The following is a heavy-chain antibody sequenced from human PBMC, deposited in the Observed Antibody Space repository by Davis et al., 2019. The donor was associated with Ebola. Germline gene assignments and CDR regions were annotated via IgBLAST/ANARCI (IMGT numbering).Heavy chain of an antibody. CDR1: GGSFSGYY. CDR2: INHSGST. D-gene: IGHD5-24*01. J-gene: IGHJ1*01. V-gene: IGHV4-34*01. Sequence: PSETLSLTCAVYGGSFSGYYWSWIRQPPGKGLEWIGEINHSGSTNYNPSLKSRVTISVDTSKNQFSLKLSSVTAADTAVYYCARGGLWRWLQSSAEYFQHWGQGTLVTVPS. CDR3: ARGGLWRWLQSSAEYFQH.